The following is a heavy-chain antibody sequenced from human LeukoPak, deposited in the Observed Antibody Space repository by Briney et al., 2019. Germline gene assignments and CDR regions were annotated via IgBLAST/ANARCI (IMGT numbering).Heavy chain of an antibody. CDR1: GYSISSGYS. Sequence: KASETLSLTCAFPGYSISSGYSWGWTRQPPGKGREWIGSIYHSGSTYYNPSLKSRVTISVDTSKNQFSLKLSSVTAADTAVYYCASSPYYDFWSGYPLDYWGQGTLVTVSS. D-gene: IGHD3-3*01. CDR2: IYHSGST. J-gene: IGHJ4*02. CDR3: ASSPYYDFWSGYPLDY. V-gene: IGHV4-38-2*01.